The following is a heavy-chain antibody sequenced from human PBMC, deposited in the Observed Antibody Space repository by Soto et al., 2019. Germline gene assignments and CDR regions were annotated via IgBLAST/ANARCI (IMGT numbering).Heavy chain of an antibody. V-gene: IGHV4-59*01. CDR1: GGSISSYY. Sequence: PSETLSLTCTVSGGSISSYYWSWIRQPPGKGLEWIGYIYYSGITDYNPSLKSRVTISVDTSKSQFSLKLSSVTAADTAVYYCARGGGVYYFDYWGQGTLGTVSS. CDR2: IYYSGIT. D-gene: IGHD2-8*02. CDR3: ARGGGVYYFDY. J-gene: IGHJ4*02.